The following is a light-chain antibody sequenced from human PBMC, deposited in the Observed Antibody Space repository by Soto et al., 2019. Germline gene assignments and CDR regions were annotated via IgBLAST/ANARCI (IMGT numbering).Light chain of an antibody. J-gene: IGKJ5*01. Sequence: EIVLTQSPATLSLSPGERATLSCRASQSVSSYLAWYQQKPGQAPRLLIYDASNRATGIPARFSGSGSGTDFTLTISSLEPEDFAVYYCQQRSNWPLSFGKGTRLE. V-gene: IGKV3-11*01. CDR2: DAS. CDR1: QSVSSY. CDR3: QQRSNWPLS.